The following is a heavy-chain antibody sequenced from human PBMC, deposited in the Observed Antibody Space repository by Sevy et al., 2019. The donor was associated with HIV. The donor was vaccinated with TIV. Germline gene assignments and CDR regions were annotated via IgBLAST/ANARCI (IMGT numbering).Heavy chain of an antibody. D-gene: IGHD5-18*01. J-gene: IGHJ4*02. CDR1: GYTFTSYG. CDR2: ISAYNGNT. V-gene: IGHV1-18*01. Sequence: ASVKVSCKASGYTFTSYGISWVRQAPGQGLEWMGWISAYNGNTNYAQKLQGRVTMTTDTSTSTAYMELRSLRSDDTAGYYCAREAGGGYSYGYFDYWGQGTLVTVSS. CDR3: AREAGGGYSYGYFDY.